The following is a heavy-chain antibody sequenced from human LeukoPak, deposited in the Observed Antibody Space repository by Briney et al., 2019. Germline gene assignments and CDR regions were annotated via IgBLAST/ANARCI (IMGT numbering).Heavy chain of an antibody. Sequence: ASVKVSCKASGYTFTSYGISWVRQAPGQGLEWMGWISAYSGNTNYAQKLQGRVTMTTDTSTSTAYMELRSLRSDDTAVYYCAREYYYDSSGYNIDYWGQGTLVTVSS. CDR3: AREYYYDSSGYNIDY. CDR2: ISAYSGNT. J-gene: IGHJ4*02. D-gene: IGHD3-22*01. V-gene: IGHV1-18*01. CDR1: GYTFTSYG.